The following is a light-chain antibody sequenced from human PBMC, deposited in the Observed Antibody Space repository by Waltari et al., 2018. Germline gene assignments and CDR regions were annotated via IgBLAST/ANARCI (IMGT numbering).Light chain of an antibody. CDR1: QSVSSN. V-gene: IGKV3-15*01. J-gene: IGKJ1*01. CDR3: QQYNNWPRT. CDR2: GAS. Sequence: EIVMTQSPATLSVSPGERATLSCRASQSVSSNLAWYQQKPGQAPRLLMYGASTRATGIPAMFSGSGSLTEFTLTISSLQSEDFALDYCQQYNNWPRTFGQGTKVEIK.